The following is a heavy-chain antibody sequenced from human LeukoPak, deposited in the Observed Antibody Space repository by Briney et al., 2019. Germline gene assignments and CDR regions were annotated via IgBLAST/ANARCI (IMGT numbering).Heavy chain of an antibody. CDR1: GYTFTSYG. CDR2: ISAYNGNT. D-gene: IGHD3-16*01. Sequence: ASVKVSCKASGYTFTSYGISWVRQAPGQGLEWMGWISAYNGNTNYAQKLQGRVTMTTDTSTSTAYMGLRSLRSDDTAVYYCARGTGTYDYVWGSYCLYYFDYWGQGTLVTVSS. J-gene: IGHJ4*02. V-gene: IGHV1-18*01. CDR3: ARGTGTYDYVWGSYCLYYFDY.